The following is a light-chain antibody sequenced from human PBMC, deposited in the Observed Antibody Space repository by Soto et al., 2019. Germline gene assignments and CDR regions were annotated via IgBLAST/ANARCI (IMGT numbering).Light chain of an antibody. CDR2: GVS. CDR1: QSISSNK. J-gene: IGKJ3*01. CDR3: QQFGTSPLVT. V-gene: IGKV3-20*01. Sequence: EVVSTQSPGSLSLSPGETATLSCRASQSISSNKLAWYQHNPGQAPRLVIYGVSSRATGIPDRFSGSGSGTDFILTISRVEPEDFAVYYCQQFGTSPLVTFGPGTKVDIK.